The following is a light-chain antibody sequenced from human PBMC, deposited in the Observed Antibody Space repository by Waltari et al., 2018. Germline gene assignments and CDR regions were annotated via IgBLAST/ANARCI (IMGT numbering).Light chain of an antibody. CDR3: SSYRSGSTQVV. J-gene: IGLJ2*01. CDR2: EVS. Sequence: QSALTQPASVSGSPGQSITISCTGTNSDVGGYKYVSWYQQHPGKAPNLIIYEVSNRPSGVSNRLHGSKSGNTASLTISGLQAEDEADYYCSSYRSGSTQVVFGGGTKVTVL. CDR1: NSDVGGYKY. V-gene: IGLV2-14*01.